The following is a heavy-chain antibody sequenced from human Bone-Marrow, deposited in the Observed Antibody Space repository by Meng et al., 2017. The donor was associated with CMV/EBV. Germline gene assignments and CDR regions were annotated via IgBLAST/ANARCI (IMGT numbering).Heavy chain of an antibody. CDR1: GFTFSSYG. V-gene: IGHV3-30*02. Sequence: GESLKISCAASGFTFSSYGMHWVRQAPGKGLEWVAFIRYDGSNKYYADSVKGRFTISRDNSKNTLYLQMNSLRAEDTAVYYCAKDLRRSEKVLLWFGGIFQTDYWGQGTLVTVSS. D-gene: IGHD3-10*01. J-gene: IGHJ4*02. CDR2: IRYDGSNK. CDR3: AKDLRRSEKVLLWFGGIFQTDY.